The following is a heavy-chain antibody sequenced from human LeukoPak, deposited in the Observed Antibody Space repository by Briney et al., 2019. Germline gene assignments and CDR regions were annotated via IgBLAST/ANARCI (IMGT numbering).Heavy chain of an antibody. D-gene: IGHD3-10*01. CDR1: AFTFSFYS. CDR2: ISRSSSYI. CDR3: ARDSGSGSYSSLVSYAFDI. V-gene: IGHV3-21*01. J-gene: IGHJ3*02. Sequence: GGSLRLSCAASAFTFSFYSMNWVRQAPGKGLEWVSSISRSSSYIYYADSVKGRFTISRDNAKNSLYLQMNSLRAEDTAVYYCARDSGSGSYSSLVSYAFDIWGQGTMVTVSS.